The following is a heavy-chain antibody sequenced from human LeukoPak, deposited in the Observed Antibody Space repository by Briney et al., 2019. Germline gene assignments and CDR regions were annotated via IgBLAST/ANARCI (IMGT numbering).Heavy chain of an antibody. CDR3: ARCYGLLWFGELPLDS. J-gene: IGHJ4*02. CDR1: GYTFTGYY. Sequence: SSVNVSCKASGYTFTGYYMHWVRQAPGRGLEWMGWINPNSGGTNYAQKFQGRVTMTRDTSISTAYMELSRLRSDDTAVYYCARCYGLLWFGELPLDSWGQGTLVTVSS. V-gene: IGHV1-2*02. D-gene: IGHD3-10*01. CDR2: INPNSGGT.